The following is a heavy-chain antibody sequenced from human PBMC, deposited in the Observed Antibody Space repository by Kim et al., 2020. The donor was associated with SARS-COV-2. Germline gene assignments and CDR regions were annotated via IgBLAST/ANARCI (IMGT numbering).Heavy chain of an antibody. CDR3: ARRVDGSSPLAYYYGMDV. D-gene: IGHD1-26*01. CDR2: IYPGDSDT. CDR1: GYSFTSYW. J-gene: IGHJ6*02. Sequence: GESLKISCKGSGYSFTSYWIGWVRQMPGKGLEWMGIIYPGDSDTRYSPSFQGQVTISADKSISTAYLQWSSLKASDTAMYYCARRVDGSSPLAYYYGMDVWGQGTTVTVSS. V-gene: IGHV5-51*01.